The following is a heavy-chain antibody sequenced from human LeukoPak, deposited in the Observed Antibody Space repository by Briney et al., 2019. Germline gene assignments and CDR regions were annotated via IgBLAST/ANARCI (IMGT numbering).Heavy chain of an antibody. J-gene: IGHJ4*02. D-gene: IGHD6-13*01. Sequence: SETLSLTCTVSGGSISSYYWSWIRQPPGKGLEWIGYIYYSGSTNYNPSLKSRVTISVDTSKNQFSLKLSSVTAADTAVYYCAREVVAAAGTVDYWGQGTLVIVSS. V-gene: IGHV4-59*01. CDR1: GGSISSYY. CDR2: IYYSGST. CDR3: AREVVAAAGTVDY.